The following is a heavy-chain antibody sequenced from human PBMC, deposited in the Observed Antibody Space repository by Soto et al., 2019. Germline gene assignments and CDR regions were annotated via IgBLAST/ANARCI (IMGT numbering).Heavy chain of an antibody. CDR2: MSYDGSNK. V-gene: IGHV3-30*18. D-gene: IGHD4-17*01. Sequence: QVQLVESGGGVVQPGRSLRLSCAASGFTFSSYGMPWVRQAPGKGLEWVAVMSYDGSNKYYADSVKGRFTISRDNSKNTLYLQMDSLRAEDTAVYYCAKPTVKEGYFDLWGRGTLVTVSS. CDR1: GFTFSSYG. J-gene: IGHJ2*01. CDR3: AKPTVKEGYFDL.